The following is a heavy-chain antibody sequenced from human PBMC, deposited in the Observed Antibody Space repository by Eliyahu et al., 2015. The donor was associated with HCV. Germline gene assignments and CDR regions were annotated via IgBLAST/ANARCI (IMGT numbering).Heavy chain of an antibody. CDR1: GGSISSSSYY. V-gene: IGHV4-39*01. D-gene: IGHD3-9*01. J-gene: IGHJ6*02. CDR3: AASLRYFDWLLHYYYYGMDV. Sequence: QLQLQESGPGLVKPSETLSLTCTVSGGSISSSSYYWGWIRQPPGKGLEWIGSIYYSGSTYYNPSLKSRVTISVDTSKNQFSLKLSSVTAADTAVYYCAASLRYFDWLLHYYYYGMDVWGQGTTVTVSS. CDR2: IYYSGST.